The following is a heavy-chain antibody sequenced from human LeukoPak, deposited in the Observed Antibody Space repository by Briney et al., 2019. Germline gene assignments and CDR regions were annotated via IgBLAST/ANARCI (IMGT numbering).Heavy chain of an antibody. Sequence: PGGSLRLSCAASGFTFSNYWMSWVRQAPGKGLEWVANIKDDGSGKYYVDSLKGRFTISRDNAKNSLYLQMNSLRAEDTAVYYCARDHYGSGRWGQGTLVTVSS. CDR3: ARDHYGSGR. J-gene: IGHJ4*02. D-gene: IGHD3-10*01. CDR2: IKDDGSGK. CDR1: GFTFSNYW. V-gene: IGHV3-7*01.